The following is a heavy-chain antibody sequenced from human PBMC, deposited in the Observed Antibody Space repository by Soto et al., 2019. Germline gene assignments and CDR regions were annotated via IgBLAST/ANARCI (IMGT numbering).Heavy chain of an antibody. J-gene: IGHJ6*03. CDR2: MNPNSGNT. D-gene: IGHD2-15*01. CDR1: GYTFTSYD. CDR3: ARLGYCSGGSCYSSAYMDV. Sequence: ASVKVSCKASGYTFTSYDINWVRQATGQGLEWMGWMNPNSGNTGYAQKFQGRVTMTRNTSISTAYMELSSLRSEDTAVYYCARLGYCSGGSCYSSAYMDVWRKGTTVTVSS. V-gene: IGHV1-8*01.